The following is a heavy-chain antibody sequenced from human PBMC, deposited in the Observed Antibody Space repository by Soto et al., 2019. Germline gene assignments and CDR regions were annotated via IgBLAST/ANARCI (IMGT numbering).Heavy chain of an antibody. CDR2: TYYRSKWYN. Sequence: PSQTLSLTCVISGDSVSSNSVAWNWIRQSPSRGLEWLGRTYYRSKWYNDYAPYVKGRITINPDTSKNQFSLRLHSVTPDDTAMYYCVREWGRVTTVTTHLDSRGQGTLVTVS. V-gene: IGHV6-1*01. D-gene: IGHD4-17*01. J-gene: IGHJ4*02. CDR1: GDSVSSNSVA. CDR3: VREWGRVTTVTTHLDS.